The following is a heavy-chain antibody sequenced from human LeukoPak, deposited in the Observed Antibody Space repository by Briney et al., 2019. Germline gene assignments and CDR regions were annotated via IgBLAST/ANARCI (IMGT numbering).Heavy chain of an antibody. CDR1: GYTFTSYP. D-gene: IGHD6-19*01. CDR2: ISAYNGNT. CDR3: ARDRAYGYSTVWDFDY. Sequence: ASVKVSCKASGYTFTSYPIHWVRQAPGQGLEWMGWISAYNGNTNYAQKLQGRVTMTTDTSTSTAYLELRSLRSDDTAVYYCARDRAYGYSTVWDFDYWGQGTLVTVSS. V-gene: IGHV1-18*01. J-gene: IGHJ4*02.